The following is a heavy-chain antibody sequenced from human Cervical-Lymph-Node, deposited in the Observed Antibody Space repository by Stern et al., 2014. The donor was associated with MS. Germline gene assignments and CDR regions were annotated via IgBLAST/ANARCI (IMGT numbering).Heavy chain of an antibody. V-gene: IGHV4-31*03. CDR1: GASISTVGYY. CDR3: ARSDRLWGSFDY. CDR2: ITYNGST. Sequence: QVQLQESGRGLVKPSETLSLTCTVSGASISTVGYYWSWIRQHPGKGLEWVAYITYNGSTYYNPSLKSRVSISADTSQHQFSLNLTSVTAADSALYYCARSDRLWGSFDYWGQGTLVAVSS. J-gene: IGHJ4*02. D-gene: IGHD3-16*01.